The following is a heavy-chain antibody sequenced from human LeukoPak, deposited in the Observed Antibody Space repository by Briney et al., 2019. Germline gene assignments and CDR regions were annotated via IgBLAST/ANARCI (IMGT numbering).Heavy chain of an antibody. D-gene: IGHD3-3*01. CDR3: ARAFSVSHFDY. J-gene: IGHJ4*02. Sequence: SETLSLTCTVSGGSISSGGYYWSWIRQPPGKGLEWIGYIYHSGSTYYNPSLKSRVTISVDRSKNQFSLKLSSVTAADTAVYYCARAFSVSHFDYWGQGTLVTVSS. CDR1: GGSISSGGYY. V-gene: IGHV4-30-2*01. CDR2: IYHSGST.